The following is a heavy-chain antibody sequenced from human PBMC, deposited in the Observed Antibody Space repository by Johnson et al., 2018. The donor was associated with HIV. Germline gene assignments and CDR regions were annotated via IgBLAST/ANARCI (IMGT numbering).Heavy chain of an antibody. D-gene: IGHD3-22*01. CDR1: GFTFSSYG. CDR3: AKGDYYDTRAAFDI. V-gene: IGHV3-30*02. J-gene: IGHJ3*02. CDR2: IRYDGSNK. Sequence: QVQLVESGGGVVQPGGSLRLSCAASGFTFSSYGMHWVRQAPGKGLEWVAFIRYDGSNKYYADSVKGRFTISRDNSKNTLYRQMNSLRAEDTAVYYCAKGDYYDTRAAFDIWGQGTMVTVSS.